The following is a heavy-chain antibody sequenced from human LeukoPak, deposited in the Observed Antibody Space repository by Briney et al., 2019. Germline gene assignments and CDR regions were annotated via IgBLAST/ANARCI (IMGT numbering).Heavy chain of an antibody. Sequence: PGGSLRLSCAASGFTFRSYTMSWVRQAPGKGLEWVSSISSSSSYIYYGDSVKGRFTISRDNAKNSLYLQMNSLRVEDTAVYYCARVHWYFDFWGRGTLVTVSS. CDR3: ARVHWYFDF. V-gene: IGHV3-21*01. CDR1: GFTFRSYT. J-gene: IGHJ2*01. CDR2: ISSSSSYI. D-gene: IGHD4/OR15-4a*01.